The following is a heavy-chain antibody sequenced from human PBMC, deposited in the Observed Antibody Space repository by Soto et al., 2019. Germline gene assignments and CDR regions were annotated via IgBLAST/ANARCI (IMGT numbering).Heavy chain of an antibody. J-gene: IGHJ3*02. V-gene: IGHV3-21*01. CDR2: ISSSSSYI. CDR3: ARGGTNDAFDI. Sequence: EVQLVESGGGLVKPGGSLRLSCAASGFTFSSYSMNWVRQAPGKGLEWVSSISSSSSYIYYADSVKGRFTISRDNAKNSLYLRMNSLRAEDTAVYYCARGGTNDAFDIWGQGTMVTVSS. CDR1: GFTFSSYS.